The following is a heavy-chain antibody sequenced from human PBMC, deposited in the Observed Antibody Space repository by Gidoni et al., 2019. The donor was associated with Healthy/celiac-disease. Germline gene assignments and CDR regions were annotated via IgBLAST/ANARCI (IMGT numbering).Heavy chain of an antibody. CDR3: AKDDYSNYYNWFDP. V-gene: IGHV3-30*18. D-gene: IGHD4-4*01. Sequence: QVQLVESGGGVVQPGRSLRLSCEASGFTFSSYGMHWVRQAPGKGLEWVAVISYDGSNKYYADSVKGRFTISRDNSKNTLYLQMNSLRAEDTAVYYCAKDDYSNYYNWFDPWGQGTLVTVSS. J-gene: IGHJ5*02. CDR1: GFTFSSYG. CDR2: ISYDGSNK.